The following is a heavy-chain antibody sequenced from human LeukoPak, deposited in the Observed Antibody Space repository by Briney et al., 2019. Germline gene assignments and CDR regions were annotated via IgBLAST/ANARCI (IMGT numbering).Heavy chain of an antibody. J-gene: IGHJ3*02. D-gene: IGHD3-10*01. V-gene: IGHV1-69*06. CDR3: ASFPPYMVRTDAFDI. CDR1: GGTFSSYA. CDR2: IIPIFGTA. Sequence: ASVKVSCKASGGTFSSYAISWVRQAPGQGLEWMGGIIPIFGTANYAQKFRGRVTITADKSTRTAYMELSSLRSEDTAVYYCASFPPYMVRTDAFDIWGQGTMVTVSS.